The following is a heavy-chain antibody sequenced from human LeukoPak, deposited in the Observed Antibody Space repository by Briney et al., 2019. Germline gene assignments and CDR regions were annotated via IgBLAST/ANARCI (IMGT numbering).Heavy chain of an antibody. Sequence: GGSLRLSCAASGFAFSRYWMHWVRQAPGKGLVWVSRVNGDGGTTTYADSVKGRFTISRDNSKNTLYLQMNSLRAEDTAVYYCASRAYWGQGTLVTVSS. CDR1: GFAFSRYW. J-gene: IGHJ4*02. CDR2: VNGDGGTT. CDR3: ASRAY. V-gene: IGHV3-74*01.